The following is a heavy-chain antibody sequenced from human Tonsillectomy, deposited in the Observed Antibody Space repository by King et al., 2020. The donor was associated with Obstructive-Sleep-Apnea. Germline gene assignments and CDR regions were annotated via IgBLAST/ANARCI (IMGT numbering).Heavy chain of an antibody. V-gene: IGHV3-7*01. CDR2: IKQDGSEK. CDR1: GFTFSYYW. J-gene: IGHJ4*02. CDR3: ARHDVRPLLWLGELFYYFDS. D-gene: IGHD3-10*01. Sequence: VQLVESGGGLVQPGGSLRLSCAASGFTFSYYWMSWVRQAPGKGLEWVANIKQDGSEKYYVDSMKGRFTISRDNAKNSLYLQMDSLRAEDTAVYYCARHDVRPLLWLGELFYYFDSWGQGTLVTVSS.